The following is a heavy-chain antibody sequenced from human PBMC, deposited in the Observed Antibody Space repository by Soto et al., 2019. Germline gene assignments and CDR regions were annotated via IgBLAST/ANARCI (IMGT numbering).Heavy chain of an antibody. D-gene: IGHD2-15*01. CDR2: ISYDGSNK. CDR1: VFTFSSYA. CDR3: ARDGGYYYGMDV. J-gene: IGHJ6*02. V-gene: IGHV3-30-3*01. Sequence: SXRLSFAASVFTFSSYAMHWVRQAPGKGLEWVAVISYDGSNKYYADSVKGRFTISRDNSKNTLYLQMNSLRAEDTAVYYCARDGGYYYGMDVWGQGTKVTVYS.